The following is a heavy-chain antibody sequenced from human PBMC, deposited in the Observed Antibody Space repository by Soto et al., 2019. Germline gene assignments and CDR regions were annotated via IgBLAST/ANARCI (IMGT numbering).Heavy chain of an antibody. CDR1: GGTFSSYA. V-gene: IGHV1-69*01. Sequence: QVQLVQSGAEVKKPGSSVKVSCKASGGTFSSYAISWVRQPPGQGLEWMGGIIPIFGTANYAQKFQGRVTITADESTRKAYRELSSVRSEDTAVYYCARIAGAAAGNQVASLDYWGQGTLVTVSS. CDR2: IIPIFGTA. D-gene: IGHD6-13*01. J-gene: IGHJ4*02. CDR3: ARIAGAAAGNQVASLDY.